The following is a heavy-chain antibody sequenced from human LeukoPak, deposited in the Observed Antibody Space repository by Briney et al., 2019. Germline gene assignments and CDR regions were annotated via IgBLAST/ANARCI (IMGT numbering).Heavy chain of an antibody. D-gene: IGHD4-17*01. CDR2: IYYTGST. Sequence: SETLSLTCTVSGGSISSYYWSWIRQPPGKGLEWIGYIYYTGSTNYNPSLKSRVTISVDTSKNQFSLKLTSVTAADTAVYYCARPLQGRTVTLHYWGQGTLVTVPS. CDR3: ARPLQGRTVTLHY. V-gene: IGHV4-59*01. J-gene: IGHJ4*02. CDR1: GGSISSYY.